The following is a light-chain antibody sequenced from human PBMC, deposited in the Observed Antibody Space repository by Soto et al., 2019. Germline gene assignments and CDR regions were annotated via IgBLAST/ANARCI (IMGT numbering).Light chain of an antibody. V-gene: IGLV2-8*01. J-gene: IGLJ2*01. Sequence: QSALTQPTSASGSTGESVTISCTGSSSDVGGYNYVSWYQQHPGKAPKLMIYEVSKRPSGVPDRLSGSKSGNTASLTVSGLQAEDEADYYCSSYGGSNPVVFGGGTKVTV. CDR3: SSYGGSNPVV. CDR2: EVS. CDR1: SSDVGGYNY.